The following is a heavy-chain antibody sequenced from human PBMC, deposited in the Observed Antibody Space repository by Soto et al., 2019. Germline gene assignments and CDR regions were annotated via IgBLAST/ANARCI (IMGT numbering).Heavy chain of an antibody. Sequence: ASVKVSCEATCYTFTSYGISWVRQAPGQGLEWMGWISAYNGNTNYAQELQGRVTMTTDTSTSTAYMELRSLRSDDTAVYYCARGAVAGSGWFDPWGQGTLVTVSS. CDR2: ISAYNGNT. CDR1: CYTFTSYG. D-gene: IGHD6-19*01. CDR3: ARGAVAGSGWFDP. V-gene: IGHV1-18*01. J-gene: IGHJ5*02.